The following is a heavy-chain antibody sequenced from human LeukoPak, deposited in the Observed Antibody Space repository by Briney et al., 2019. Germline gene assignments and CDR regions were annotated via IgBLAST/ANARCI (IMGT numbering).Heavy chain of an antibody. CDR1: GYNFGSYD. Sequence: ASVKVSCKASGYNFGSYDINWVRQASGQGLEWIGWMNPYSGRTDFAPKFYGRLTMTKNTSIDTAYLELSSLGSEDTAIYYCARGRRLGMAINPGALFDPRGQGTLVSVSS. J-gene: IGHJ5*02. D-gene: IGHD1-26*01. V-gene: IGHV1-8*01. CDR2: MNPYSGRT. CDR3: ARGRRLGMAINPGALFDP.